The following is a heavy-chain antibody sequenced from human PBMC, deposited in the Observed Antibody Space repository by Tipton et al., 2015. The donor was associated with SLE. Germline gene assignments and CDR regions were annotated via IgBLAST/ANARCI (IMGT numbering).Heavy chain of an antibody. CDR2: IYYSGST. V-gene: IGHV4-39*01. CDR1: GFTFSSYE. CDR3: ARHDSGWFGWFDP. J-gene: IGHJ5*02. D-gene: IGHD6-19*01. Sequence: LRLSCAASGFTFSSYEMNWVRQAPGKGLEWIGSIYYSGSTYYNPSLKSRVTISVDTSKNQFSLKLSSVTAADTAVYYCARHDSGWFGWFDPWGQGTLVTVSS.